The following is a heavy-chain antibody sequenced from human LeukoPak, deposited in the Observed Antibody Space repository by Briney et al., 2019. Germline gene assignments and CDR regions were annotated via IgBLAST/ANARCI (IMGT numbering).Heavy chain of an antibody. V-gene: IGHV3-9*01. CDR2: ISWNSGSI. CDR3: AKDSSSSWPYYFDY. J-gene: IGHJ4*02. CDR1: GFTFDDYA. D-gene: IGHD6-13*01. Sequence: TGGSLRLSCAASGFTFDDYAMHWVRQAPGKGLEWVSGISWNSGSIGYADSVKGRFTISRDNAKNSLYLQMNSLRAEDTASYYCAKDSSSSWPYYFDYWGQGTLVTVSS.